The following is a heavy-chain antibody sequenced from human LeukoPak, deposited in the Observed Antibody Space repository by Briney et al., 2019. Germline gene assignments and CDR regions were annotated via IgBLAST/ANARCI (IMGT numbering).Heavy chain of an antibody. J-gene: IGHJ4*02. CDR3: ARDGEGPPAY. CDR1: GFTFSSYW. D-gene: IGHD3-10*01. CDR2: IKQDGSEQ. Sequence: GGSLRLSCAASGFTFSSYWMSWVRQAPGKGLEGVANIKQDGSEQYYVDSVKGRFTISRDNAKNSLYLQMNSLRVEDTGVYYCARDGEGPPAYWGQGLLVTVSS. V-gene: IGHV3-7*03.